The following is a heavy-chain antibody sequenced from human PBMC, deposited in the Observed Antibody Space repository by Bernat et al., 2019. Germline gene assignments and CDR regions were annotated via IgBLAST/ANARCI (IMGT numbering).Heavy chain of an antibody. J-gene: IGHJ3*02. D-gene: IGHD4-23*01. V-gene: IGHV4-39*01. CDR3: AKRIYGGNDDAFDI. CDR2: FYYSGST. CDR1: GGSISSSSYY. Sequence: QLQLQESGPGLVKPSETLSLTCTVSGGSISSSSYYWGWIRQPPGKGLEWIGSFYYSGSTYYNPSLKSRVTISVDTSKNQFSLKLSSVTAADTAVYYCAKRIYGGNDDAFDIWGQGTMVTVSS.